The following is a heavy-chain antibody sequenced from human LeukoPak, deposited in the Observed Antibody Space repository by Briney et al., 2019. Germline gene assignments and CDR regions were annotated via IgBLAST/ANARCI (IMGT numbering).Heavy chain of an antibody. D-gene: IGHD3-10*01. Sequence: GGSLRLSCAASGFTFDNYAMHWVRQGPGKGLEWVSGISWNNNNIDYADSVKGRFTIFRDNAKNIDYAESVKGRFTISRDNAKMSLFLQMNSLRAEDTAVYYCARDNGVVHGVYYMDVWGKGTTVTVS. J-gene: IGHJ6*03. V-gene: IGHV3-9*01. CDR2: ISWNNNNI. CDR3: MSLFLQMNSLRAEDTAVYYCARDNGVVHGVYYMDV. CDR1: GFTFDNYA.